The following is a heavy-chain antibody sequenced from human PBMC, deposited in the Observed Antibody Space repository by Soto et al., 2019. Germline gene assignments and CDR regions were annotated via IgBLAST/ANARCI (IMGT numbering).Heavy chain of an antibody. D-gene: IGHD6-13*01. CDR2: INPNSGGT. J-gene: IGHJ6*02. CDR1: GYTFTGYY. V-gene: IGHV1-2*02. CDR3: ARGASAPIAASPLLYYYYYGMDV. Sequence: ASVKVSCKASGYTFTGYYMHWVRQAPGQGLEWMGWINPNSGGTNYAQKFQGRVTISVDTSKNQFSLKLSSVTAADTAVYYCARGASAPIAASPLLYYYYYGMDVWGQGTTVTVSS.